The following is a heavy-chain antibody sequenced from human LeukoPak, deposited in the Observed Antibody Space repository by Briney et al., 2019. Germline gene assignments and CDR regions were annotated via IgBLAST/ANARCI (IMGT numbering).Heavy chain of an antibody. CDR2: MNPNSGNT. Sequence: ASVKVSCKASGYTFTSYDINWVRQATGQGLEWMGWMNPNSGNTVYAQKFQGRVTMTRNTSISTAYMELSSLRSEDTAVYYCARRFSGSASPITYWGQGTLVTVSS. CDR1: GYTFTSYD. J-gene: IGHJ4*02. V-gene: IGHV1-8*01. CDR3: ARRFSGSASPITY. D-gene: IGHD3-10*01.